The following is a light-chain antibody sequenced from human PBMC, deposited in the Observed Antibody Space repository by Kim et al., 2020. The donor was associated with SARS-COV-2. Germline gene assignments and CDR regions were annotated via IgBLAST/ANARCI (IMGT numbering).Light chain of an antibody. J-gene: IGLJ2*01. V-gene: IGLV2-11*01. CDR2: DVT. Sequence: GQSVTISSTGTSSHVSSYDYVSWYQQHPHKAPKLMIYDVTKRPSGVPDRFSGSKSGNTASLTIFGLQAEDEADYYCCSYAGAYSVAFGGGTQLTVL. CDR3: CSYAGAYSVA. CDR1: SSHVSSYDY.